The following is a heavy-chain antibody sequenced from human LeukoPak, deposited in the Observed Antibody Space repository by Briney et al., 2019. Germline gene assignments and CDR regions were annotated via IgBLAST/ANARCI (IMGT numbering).Heavy chain of an antibody. D-gene: IGHD6-6*01. CDR2: IYSGGST. CDR3: AKEFFPGIAARPGLDAFDI. Sequence: GGSLRLSCAVSGFTFRSYWMSWVRQAPGKGLEWVSVIYSGGSTYYADSVKGRFTISRDNSKNTLYLQMNSLRAEDTAVYYCAKEFFPGIAARPGLDAFDIWGQGTMVTVSS. V-gene: IGHV3-23*03. CDR1: GFTFRSYW. J-gene: IGHJ3*02.